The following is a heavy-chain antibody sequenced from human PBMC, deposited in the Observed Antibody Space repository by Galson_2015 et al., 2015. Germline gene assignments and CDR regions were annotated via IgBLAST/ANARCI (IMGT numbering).Heavy chain of an antibody. D-gene: IGHD5-24*01. CDR1: GFTFSSYA. J-gene: IGHJ4*03. CDR3: ARGSTLKRWLQSGFYY. V-gene: IGHV3-30-3*01. Sequence: SLRLSCAASGFTFSSYAMHWVRQAPGKGLEWVAVISYDGSNKYYADSVKGRFTISRDNSKNTLYLQMNSLRAEDTAVYYCARGSTLKRWLQSGFYYWGQGTTVTVSS. CDR2: ISYDGSNK.